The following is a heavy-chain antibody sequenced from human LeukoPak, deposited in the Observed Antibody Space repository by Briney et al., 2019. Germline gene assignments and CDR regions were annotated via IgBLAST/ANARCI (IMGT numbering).Heavy chain of an antibody. J-gene: IGHJ5*02. CDR1: GFTVNSNY. Sequence: SGGSLRLSCAASGFTVNSNYMSWVRQAPGKGLEWVSAIHTSGDTCYADSVKGRFTTSRDTSKNTLYLQINSLRAEDTAVYYCIVFGDSNHWGQGTLVTVSS. CDR2: IHTSGDT. D-gene: IGHD4-17*01. V-gene: IGHV3-53*01. CDR3: IVFGDSNH.